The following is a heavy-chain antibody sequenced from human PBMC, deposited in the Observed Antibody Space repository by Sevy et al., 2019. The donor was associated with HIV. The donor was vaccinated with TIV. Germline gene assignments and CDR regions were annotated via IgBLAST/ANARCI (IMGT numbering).Heavy chain of an antibody. CDR1: GYTFTGYY. CDR3: ARCPDPEQLGGAYNWFDP. V-gene: IGHV1-2*02. CDR2: INPNSGGT. Sequence: ASVKVSCKASGYTFTGYYMHWVRQAPGQGLEWMGWINPNSGGTNYAQKFQGRVTMTRDTSISTAYMELSRLRSDDTAVYYCARCPDPEQLGGAYNWFDPWGQGTLVTVSS. J-gene: IGHJ5*02. D-gene: IGHD6-6*01.